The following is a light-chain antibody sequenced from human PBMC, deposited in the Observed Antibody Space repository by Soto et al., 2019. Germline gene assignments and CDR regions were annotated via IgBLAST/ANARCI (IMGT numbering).Light chain of an antibody. V-gene: IGKV1-5*03. J-gene: IGKJ1*01. CDR1: QSISSW. CDR3: QQYNSYST. CDR2: KAS. Sequence: DIQMTQSPSTLSQSVGDRVTFTCRASQSISSWLAWYQQKPGKAPNLLIYKASSLESGVPSRFSGSGSGTEFTLTISSLQPDDFATYYCQQYNSYSTFGQGTKEDI.